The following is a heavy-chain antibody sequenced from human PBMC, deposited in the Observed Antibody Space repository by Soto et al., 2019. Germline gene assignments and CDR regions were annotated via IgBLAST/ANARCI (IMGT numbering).Heavy chain of an antibody. D-gene: IGHD2-8*02. V-gene: IGHV4-34*01. CDR1: GGSFSGYY. Sequence: SETLSLTCAVNGGSFSGYYWTWIRQPQGTGLEWIGEINHSGSTNYNPSLKSRVTKSEDTTKNQYSMKLNSVTASDTAVYYCARDKITGLFDYWGQGTLVT. CDR2: INHSGST. J-gene: IGHJ4*02. CDR3: ARDKITGLFDY.